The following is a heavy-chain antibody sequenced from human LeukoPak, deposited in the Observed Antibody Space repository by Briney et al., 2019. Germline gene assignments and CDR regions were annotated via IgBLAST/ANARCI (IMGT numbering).Heavy chain of an antibody. CDR2: IYFSGST. CDR3: ARRKRTTSGSDNWFDP. V-gene: IGHV4-39*02. D-gene: IGHD3-10*01. J-gene: IGHJ5*02. CDR1: RDSITTTTYY. Sequence: SETLSLTCTVSRDSITTTTYYWDWIRQPPGKGLEWIGCIYFSGSTYYNPSLNSRVTISLDTSKNHFSLNLTTVTAADTALYYCARRKRTTSGSDNWFDPWGRGTLVTVSS.